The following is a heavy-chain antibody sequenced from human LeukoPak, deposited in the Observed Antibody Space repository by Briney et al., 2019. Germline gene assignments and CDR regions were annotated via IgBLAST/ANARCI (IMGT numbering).Heavy chain of an antibody. CDR2: IDWDDDK. CDR3: TRMPAAIGLAFDY. Sequence: TLSLTCTVSGVSISTYYWSWIRQPPGKALEWLARIDWDDDKYYSTSLKTRLTISKDTSKNQVVLTMTNMDPVDTATYYCTRMPAAIGLAFDYWGQGTLVTVAS. V-gene: IGHV2-70*11. CDR1: GVSISTYY. J-gene: IGHJ4*02. D-gene: IGHD6-13*01.